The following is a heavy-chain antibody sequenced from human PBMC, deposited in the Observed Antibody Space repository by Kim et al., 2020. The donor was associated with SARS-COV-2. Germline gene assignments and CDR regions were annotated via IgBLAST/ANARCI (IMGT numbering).Heavy chain of an antibody. V-gene: IGHV5-10-1*01. D-gene: IGHD4-4*01. CDR2: IDPSDSYT. J-gene: IGHJ6*02. CDR3: ASARGVVTTHYYYGMDV. Sequence: GESLKISCKGSGYSFTSYWISWVRQMPGKGLEWMGRIDPSDSYTNYSPSFQGHVTISADKSISTAYLQWSSLKASDTAMYYCASARGVVTTHYYYGMDVWGQGTTVTVSS. CDR1: GYSFTSYW.